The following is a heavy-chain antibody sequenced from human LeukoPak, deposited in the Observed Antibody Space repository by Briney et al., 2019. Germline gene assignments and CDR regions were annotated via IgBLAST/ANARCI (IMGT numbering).Heavy chain of an antibody. V-gene: IGHV1-18*01. CDR2: ISGYNSNT. CDR1: GYSFISYG. Sequence: ASVTVSCKASGYSFISYGISWVRQAPGHGLEWMGWISGYNSNTNYAQKLQGRPTMTTDTSATTAYMELRRLRSDDTAVYYCARDGPGIYYHESMGKGYYYSMDVWGEGTTVTVSS. J-gene: IGHJ6*03. CDR3: ARDGPGIYYHESMGKGYYYSMDV. D-gene: IGHD3-22*01.